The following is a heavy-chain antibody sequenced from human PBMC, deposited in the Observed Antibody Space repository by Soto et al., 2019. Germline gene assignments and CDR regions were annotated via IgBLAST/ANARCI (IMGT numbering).Heavy chain of an antibody. CDR1: GFPFSHQV. V-gene: IGHV3-23*01. Sequence: GSLRLSCDAYGFPFSHQVMNWVRQGQGKGLEWVSTIGRGDDKYYADSVKGRFTNSRDTSKNTLFLQMNSLRAEDTALYFCAKDGTTGGQHYCGMDVWGQGTTVTVSS. CDR2: IGRGDDK. CDR3: AKDGTTGGQHYCGMDV. D-gene: IGHD2-15*01. J-gene: IGHJ6*02.